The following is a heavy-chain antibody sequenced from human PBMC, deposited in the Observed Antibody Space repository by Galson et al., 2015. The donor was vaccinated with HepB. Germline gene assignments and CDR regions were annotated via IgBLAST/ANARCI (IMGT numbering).Heavy chain of an antibody. D-gene: IGHD6-19*01. Sequence: SLRLSCAASGFTFSSYEMNWVRQAPGKGLEWVSYISSSGSTIYYADSVKGRFTISRDNAKNSLYLQMNSLRAEDTAVYYCARCGLQWLIAPKSGYFDYWGQGTLVTVSS. CDR3: ARCGLQWLIAPKSGYFDY. V-gene: IGHV3-48*03. CDR2: ISSSGSTI. J-gene: IGHJ4*02. CDR1: GFTFSSYE.